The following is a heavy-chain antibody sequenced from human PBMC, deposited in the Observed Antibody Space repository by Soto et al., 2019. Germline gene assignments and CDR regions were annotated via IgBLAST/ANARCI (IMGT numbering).Heavy chain of an antibody. D-gene: IGHD1-26*01. CDR3: VRDGTKNLRDRFEP. V-gene: IGHV4-4*07. CDR2: IYATGDT. J-gene: IGHJ5*02. CDR1: GASLSRYY. Sequence: QVVLQESGPGVVKPSDTLSLTCNVSGASLSRYYWSWIRQPPGEGLEWIGRIYATGDTDYNPSLKRRMSMSVDMSKKQFSLTLRSVTAADTAIYYCVRDGTKNLRDRFEPWGRGILVTVSS.